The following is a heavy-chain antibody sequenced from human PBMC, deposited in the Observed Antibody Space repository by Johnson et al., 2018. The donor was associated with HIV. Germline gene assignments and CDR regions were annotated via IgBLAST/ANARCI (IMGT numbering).Heavy chain of an antibody. J-gene: IGHJ3*02. CDR1: GFTFSSYW. CDR2: IISDVSSA. V-gene: IGHV3-74*01. D-gene: IGHD3-3*01. Sequence: VQLVESGGGVVQPGRSLRVSCAVSGFTFSSYWMHWVRQAPGKGLVWVSRIISDVSSAIYTDSVTGRFTISRDHTKNTLYLQMNSLRAEDTAVYYCTRDRGNFWSVYPLDAFDIWGQGSMVTVSS. CDR3: TRDRGNFWSVYPLDAFDI.